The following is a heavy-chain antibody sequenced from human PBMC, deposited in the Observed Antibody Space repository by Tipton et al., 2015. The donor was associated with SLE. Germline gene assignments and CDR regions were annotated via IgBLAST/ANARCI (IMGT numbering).Heavy chain of an antibody. D-gene: IGHD2-2*01. Sequence: TLSLTCTVSGGTISSYYWSWIRQPPGKGLEWIGYIYYSGSSNYNPSLKSRVTILVDTSKNQFSLKLSSVTAADTAVYYCARYIVVVPAASYYYMDVWGKGTTVTVSS. CDR2: IYYSGSS. V-gene: IGHV4-59*01. CDR1: GGTISSYY. J-gene: IGHJ6*03. CDR3: ARYIVVVPAASYYYMDV.